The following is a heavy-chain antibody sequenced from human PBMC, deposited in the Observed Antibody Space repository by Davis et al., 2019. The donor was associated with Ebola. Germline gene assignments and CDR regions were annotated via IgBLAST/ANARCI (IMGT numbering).Heavy chain of an antibody. J-gene: IGHJ6*02. V-gene: IGHV4-39*01. CDR1: GGSISSSSYY. CDR2: IDYSGST. CDR3: ARVPLEQWLVRGDYYGMDV. Sequence: SETLSLTCTVPGGSISSSSYYWGWIRQPPGKGLEWIGSIDYSGSTYYNPSLKSRVTISVDTSKNQFSLKLSSVTAADTAVYYCARVPLEQWLVRGDYYGMDVWGQGTTVTVSS. D-gene: IGHD6-19*01.